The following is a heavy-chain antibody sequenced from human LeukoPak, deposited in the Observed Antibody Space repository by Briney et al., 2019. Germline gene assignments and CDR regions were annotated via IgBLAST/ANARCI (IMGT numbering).Heavy chain of an antibody. D-gene: IGHD4-23*01. CDR3: ARDCPPNYGDNYGKRYFDY. Sequence: ASVKVSCKASGYTFTSYSISWVRQAPGQGLEWMGWISAYNRNANYAQKFQGRITMTTETSTNTAYMELRTLTPDDTAVYYCARDCPPNYGDNYGKRYFDYWGQGTLVTVSS. V-gene: IGHV1-18*01. J-gene: IGHJ4*02. CDR2: ISAYNRNA. CDR1: GYTFTSYS.